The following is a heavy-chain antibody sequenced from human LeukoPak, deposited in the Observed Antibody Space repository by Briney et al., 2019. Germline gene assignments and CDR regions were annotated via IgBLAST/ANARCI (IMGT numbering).Heavy chain of an antibody. CDR2: IDSSSSYI. J-gene: IGHJ3*01. Sequence: GGSLRLSCAASGFSFSIYTMTWVRQAPGKGLEWVSSIDSSSSYIYYADSVKGRFTVSRDNAKNSLYLQMNSLRAEDTAVYYCARDRFRQWLDWGQGTMVTVSS. V-gene: IGHV3-21*01. D-gene: IGHD6-19*01. CDR1: GFSFSIYT. CDR3: ARDRFRQWLD.